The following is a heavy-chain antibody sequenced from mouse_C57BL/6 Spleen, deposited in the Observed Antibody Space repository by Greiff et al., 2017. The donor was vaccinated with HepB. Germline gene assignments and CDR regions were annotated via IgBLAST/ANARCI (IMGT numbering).Heavy chain of an antibody. D-gene: IGHD2-3*01. CDR2: IRNKANGYTT. CDR3: ARYSGWLLHAMDY. Sequence: EVQLVESGGGLVQPGGSLSLSCAASGFTFTDYYMSWVRQPPGKALEWLGFIRNKANGYTTEYSASVKGRFTISRDNSQSILYLQMNALRAEDSATYDCARYSGWLLHAMDYWGQGTSVTVSS. V-gene: IGHV7-3*01. CDR1: GFTFTDYY. J-gene: IGHJ4*01.